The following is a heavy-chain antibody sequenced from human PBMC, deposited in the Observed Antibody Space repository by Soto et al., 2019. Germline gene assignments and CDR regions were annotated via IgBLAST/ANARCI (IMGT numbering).Heavy chain of an antibody. CDR3: AHRPSYCSGYSCYSGFDY. D-gene: IGHD2-15*01. CDR2: IYWDDDK. CDR1: GFSLSTSGVG. J-gene: IGHJ4*02. Sequence: QITLKESGPPLGKPTQTLTLTSTVSGFSLSTSGVGVGWIRQPPGKALEWLALIYWDDDKRYSPSLKSRLTTTKDTSKNQVVLTMTNMDPVDTATYYCAHRPSYCSGYSCYSGFDYWGQGTLVTVSS. V-gene: IGHV2-5*02.